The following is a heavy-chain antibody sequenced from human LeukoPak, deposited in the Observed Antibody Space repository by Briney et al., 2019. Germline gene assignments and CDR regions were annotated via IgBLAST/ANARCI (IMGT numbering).Heavy chain of an antibody. D-gene: IGHD5-18*01. V-gene: IGHV3-48*01. CDR1: GFTFSSYS. CDR3: ASSQDSPDAFDI. Sequence: GGSLRLSCAASGFTFSSYSMNWVRQAPGKGLEWVSYISSSSSTIYYADSVKGRFTISRDNAKNSLYLQMNSLRAEDTAVYYCASSQDSPDAFDIWGQGTMVTVSS. J-gene: IGHJ3*02. CDR2: ISSSSSTI.